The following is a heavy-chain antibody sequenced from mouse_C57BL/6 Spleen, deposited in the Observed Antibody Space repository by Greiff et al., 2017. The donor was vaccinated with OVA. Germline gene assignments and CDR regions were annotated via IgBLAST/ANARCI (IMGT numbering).Heavy chain of an antibody. V-gene: IGHV1-42*01. CDR1: GYSFTGYY. Sequence: VQLQQSGPELVKPGASVKISCKASGYSFTGYYMNWVKQSPEKSLEWIGEINPSTGGTTYNQKFKAKATLTVDKSSSTAYMQLKSLTSEDSAVYYCARNYDYDFAYWGQGTLVTVSA. J-gene: IGHJ3*01. CDR2: INPSTGGT. D-gene: IGHD2-4*01. CDR3: ARNYDYDFAY.